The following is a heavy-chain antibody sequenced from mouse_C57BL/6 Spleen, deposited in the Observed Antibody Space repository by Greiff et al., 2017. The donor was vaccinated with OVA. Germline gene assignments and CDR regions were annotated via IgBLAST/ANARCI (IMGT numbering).Heavy chain of an antibody. CDR2: INPSTGGT. CDR1: GYSFTGYY. Sequence: EVKLMESGPELVKPGASVKISCKASGYSFTGYYMNWVKQSPEKSLEWIGEINPSTGGTTYNQKFKAKATLTVDKSSSTAYMQLKSLTSEDSAVYYCAREELRRAMDYWGQGTSVTVSS. V-gene: IGHV1-42*01. D-gene: IGHD2-4*01. J-gene: IGHJ4*01. CDR3: AREELRRAMDY.